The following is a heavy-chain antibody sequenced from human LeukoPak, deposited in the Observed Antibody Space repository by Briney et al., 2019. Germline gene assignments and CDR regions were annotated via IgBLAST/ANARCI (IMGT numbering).Heavy chain of an antibody. CDR3: ARDGKDYYDSSGSLDY. CDR2: IYTSGST. Sequence: SETLSLTCTVSGGSISSGSYYWSWIRQPAGKGLEWIGRIYTSGSTNYNPSLKSRVTISVDTSKNQFSLKLSSVTAADTAVYYCARDGKDYYDSSGSLDYWGQGTLVTVSS. CDR1: GGSISSGSYY. D-gene: IGHD3-22*01. V-gene: IGHV4-61*02. J-gene: IGHJ4*02.